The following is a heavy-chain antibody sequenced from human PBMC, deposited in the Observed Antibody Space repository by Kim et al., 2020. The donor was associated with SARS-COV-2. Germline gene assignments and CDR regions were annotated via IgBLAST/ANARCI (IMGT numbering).Heavy chain of an antibody. V-gene: IGHV3-23*01. CDR3: AKDHYGDRSYYFDY. J-gene: IGHJ4*02. Sequence: ADSVKGRLTISRDNAKNTLYLQMNSLRAEDTAVYYCAKDHYGDRSYYFDYWGQGTLVTVSS. D-gene: IGHD4-17*01.